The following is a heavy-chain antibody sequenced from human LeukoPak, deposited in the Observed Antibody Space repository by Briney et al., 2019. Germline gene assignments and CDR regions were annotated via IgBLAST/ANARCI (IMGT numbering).Heavy chain of an antibody. CDR3: AKHGYSSGWPQVPSDH. CDR1: RFTFSSYA. D-gene: IGHD6-19*01. CDR2: ISGSGDNT. V-gene: IGHV3-23*01. Sequence: GGSLRLSCTAARFTFSSYAMSWVRQALGKGLEWVSGISGSGDNTYYADSVKGRFTISRDNSKSTLYLQLISLRAEDTAVYYCAKHGYSSGWPQVPSDHWGQGTLVTVSS. J-gene: IGHJ4*02.